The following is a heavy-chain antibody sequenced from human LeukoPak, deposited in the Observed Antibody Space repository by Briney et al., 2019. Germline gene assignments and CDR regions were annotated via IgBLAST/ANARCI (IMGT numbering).Heavy chain of an antibody. Sequence: GGSLRLSCAASGFTFSSYSMNWVRQAPGKGLEWVANIKQDGSEKYYVDSVKGRFTISRDNAKNSLYLQMNSLRAEDTAVYYCAREGIAAAGDYYFDYWGQGTLVTVSS. CDR1: GFTFSSYS. D-gene: IGHD6-13*01. V-gene: IGHV3-7*01. J-gene: IGHJ4*02. CDR2: IKQDGSEK. CDR3: AREGIAAAGDYYFDY.